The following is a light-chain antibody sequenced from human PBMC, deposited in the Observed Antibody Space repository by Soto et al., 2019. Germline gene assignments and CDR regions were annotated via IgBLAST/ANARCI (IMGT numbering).Light chain of an antibody. CDR1: QSISNL. J-gene: IGKJ1*01. V-gene: IGKV1-39*01. Sequence: DIQMTQSPSSLSASVGDRVTITCRASQSISNLLNWYQHKPGKAPNLLIYGTSTLQSGVPSRFSGSGSGTDFTLPISSLQREDFATYYCQQSYSSSWTFGQGTKVEIK. CDR3: QQSYSSSWT. CDR2: GTS.